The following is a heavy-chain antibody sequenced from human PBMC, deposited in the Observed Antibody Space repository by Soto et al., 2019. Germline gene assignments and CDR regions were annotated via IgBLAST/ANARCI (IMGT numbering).Heavy chain of an antibody. CDR1: GASISTSNYY. Sequence: QLLLQESGPGLVKPSETLSLTCTVSGASISTSNYYWGWIRQPPGEGLEWIGHTFYSGATYYTPSLKRRVTISVDTSKNQFSLKLNSITAADTAVYFCARRGGGDYLFDSWGQGMLVTVSS. CDR2: TFYSGAT. D-gene: IGHD4-17*01. CDR3: ARRGGGDYLFDS. J-gene: IGHJ4*02. V-gene: IGHV4-39*01.